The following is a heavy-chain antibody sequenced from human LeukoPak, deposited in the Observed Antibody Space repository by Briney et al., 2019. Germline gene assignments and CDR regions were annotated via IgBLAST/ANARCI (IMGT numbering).Heavy chain of an antibody. Sequence: SETLSLTCTVYDGSISSYYWSWIRQPAGKGLELVAFINTSGSTKANPSLKSRVTVSVDTSKNQVSLILTSVTAADTAVYYCARSRSYGAYIVFFSDWGQGTLVTVSS. CDR3: ARSRSYGAYIVFFSD. CDR2: INTSGST. D-gene: IGHD4-17*01. CDR1: DGSISSYY. J-gene: IGHJ4*02. V-gene: IGHV4-4*07.